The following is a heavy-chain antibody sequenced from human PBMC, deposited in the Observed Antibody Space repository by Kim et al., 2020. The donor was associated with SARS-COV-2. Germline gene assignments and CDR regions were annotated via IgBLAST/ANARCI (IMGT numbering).Heavy chain of an antibody. CDR3: ARDLKGSSCYFDY. D-gene: IGHD6-13*01. V-gene: IGHV3-30-3*01. Sequence: GGSLRLSCAASGFTFSSYAIHWVRQAPGKGLEWVAVISYDGSNKYYADSVKGRFTISRDNSKNTLYLQMNSLRAADTAVYYCARDLKGSSCYFDYWGKGT. CDR1: GFTFSSYA. CDR2: ISYDGSNK. J-gene: IGHJ4*02.